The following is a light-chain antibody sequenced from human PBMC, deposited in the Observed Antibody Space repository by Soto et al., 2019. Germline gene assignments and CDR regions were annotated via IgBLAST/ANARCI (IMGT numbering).Light chain of an antibody. Sequence: DIHMTQSPSTLSASVLDRFTITCRASQSISSWLAWYQQKPGTAPKLLIYGASTLESGVPSRFSGIRSGTEFTLTVSSLQPDDFATYYCQQYNDSFRYTFGQGTKVDIK. CDR2: GAS. CDR3: QQYNDSFRYT. CDR1: QSISSW. J-gene: IGKJ2*01. V-gene: IGKV1-5*03.